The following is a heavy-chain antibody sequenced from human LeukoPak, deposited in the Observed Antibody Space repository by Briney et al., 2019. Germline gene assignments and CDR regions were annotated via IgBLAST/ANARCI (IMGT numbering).Heavy chain of an antibody. CDR2: INPSGGST. Sequence: ASVKVSCKASGYTFTSYYMHWVRQAPGQGLEWMGIINPSGGSTSYAQEFQGRVTMTRDTSTSTVYMELSSLRSEDTAVYYCARDENCSGGSCYFSFDYWGQGTLVTVSS. V-gene: IGHV1-46*03. D-gene: IGHD2-15*01. CDR3: ARDENCSGGSCYFSFDY. CDR1: GYTFTSYY. J-gene: IGHJ4*02.